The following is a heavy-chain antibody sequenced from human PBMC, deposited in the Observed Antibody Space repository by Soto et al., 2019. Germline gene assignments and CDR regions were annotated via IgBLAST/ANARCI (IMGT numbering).Heavy chain of an antibody. V-gene: IGHV4-30-2*01. D-gene: IGHD2-2*01. CDR2: IYHSGST. J-gene: IGHJ4*02. CDR3: ARYIVVVPAAIKGGFDC. Sequence: PSETLSLTCAVSGGSISSGGYSWSWIRQPPGKGLEWIGYIYHSGSTYYNPSLKSRVTISVDRSKNQFSLKLSSVTAADTAVYYCARYIVVVPAAIKGGFDCWGQGTLVTVSS. CDR1: GGSISSGGYS.